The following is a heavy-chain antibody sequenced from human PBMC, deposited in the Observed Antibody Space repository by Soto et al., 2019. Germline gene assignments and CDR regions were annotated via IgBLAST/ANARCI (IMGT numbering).Heavy chain of an antibody. J-gene: IGHJ5*02. CDR2: IYYSGST. Sequence: SETLSLTCTVSGGSVSSGSYYWSWIRQPPGKGLEWIGYIYYSGSTNYNPSLKSRVTISVDTSKNQFSLKLSSVTAADTAVYYCARGYNPTYYDILTGWSHWFAPWGQGTLVTVSS. V-gene: IGHV4-61*01. CDR3: ARGYNPTYYDILTGWSHWFAP. D-gene: IGHD3-9*01. CDR1: GGSVSSGSYY.